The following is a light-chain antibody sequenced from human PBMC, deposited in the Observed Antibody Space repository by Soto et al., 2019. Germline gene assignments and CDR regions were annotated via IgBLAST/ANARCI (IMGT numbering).Light chain of an antibody. CDR2: GAS. V-gene: IGKV3-20*01. CDR1: QSVTSNF. CDR3: DRNDRLWR. Sequence: DTRSLSPAEKYNHSCRASQSVTSNFLARYQPNPGQAPRLLIYGASNRATRIPDRFSGSGTGRDITFTSGIGDPDDFPFCYWDRNDRLWRVGQGTKVDIK. J-gene: IGKJ1*01.